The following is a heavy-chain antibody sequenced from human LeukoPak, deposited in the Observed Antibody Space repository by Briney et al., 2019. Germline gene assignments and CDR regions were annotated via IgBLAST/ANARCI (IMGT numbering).Heavy chain of an antibody. CDR1: GITCRKYA. J-gene: IGHJ4*02. CDR3: ARDTYYYDSSGSIAFDY. D-gene: IGHD3-22*01. V-gene: IGHV3-30-3*01. Sequence: PGRYLRLSCASPGITCRKYAIHLFRQPPGKVLERMAGISYDGSNKYYADSVKGRFTISRDNSKNTLYLQMNSLRAEDTAVYYCARDTYYYDSSGSIAFDYWGQGTLVTVSS. CDR2: ISYDGSNK.